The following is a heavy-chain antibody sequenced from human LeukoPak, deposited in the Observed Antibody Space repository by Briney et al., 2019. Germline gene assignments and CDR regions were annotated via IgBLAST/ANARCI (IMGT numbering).Heavy chain of an antibody. CDR3: AESPGIQLRYFDY. CDR2: IRYDGSNK. CDR1: GFTFSSYG. J-gene: IGHJ4*02. Sequence: PGGSLRLSCAASGFTFSSYGMHWVRQAPGKGLEWVAFIRYDGSNKYYADSVKGRFTISRDNARNSLYLQMNSLRAEDTAVYYCAESPGIQLRYFDYWGQGTLVTVSS. V-gene: IGHV3-30*02. D-gene: IGHD5-18*01.